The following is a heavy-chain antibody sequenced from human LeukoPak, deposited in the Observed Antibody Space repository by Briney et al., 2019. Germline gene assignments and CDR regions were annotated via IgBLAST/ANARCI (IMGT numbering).Heavy chain of an antibody. CDR3: ASLILWFGYDAFDI. Sequence: GGSLRLSCAASGFTFSSYWMSWVRQAPGKGLEWVANIKQDGSEKYYVDSVKGRFTISRDNAKNSLYLQMNCLRAGDTAVYYCASLILWFGYDAFDIWGQGTMVTVSS. CDR2: IKQDGSEK. D-gene: IGHD3-10*01. CDR1: GFTFSSYW. V-gene: IGHV3-7*01. J-gene: IGHJ3*02.